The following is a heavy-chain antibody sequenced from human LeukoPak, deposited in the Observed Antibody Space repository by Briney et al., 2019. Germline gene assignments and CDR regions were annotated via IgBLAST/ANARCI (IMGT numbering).Heavy chain of an antibody. J-gene: IGHJ4*02. CDR2: ISGSGGST. D-gene: IGHD4-17*01. CDR3: AKDPLGDYVFDY. CDR1: GFTFSSYA. V-gene: IGHV3-23*01. Sequence: GGSLRLSCAASGFTFSSYAMSWVRQAPGKGLEWVSAISGSGGSTYYADSVKGRFTISRDNFKNTLYLQMNSLRAEDTAVYYCAKDPLGDYVFDYWGQGTLVTVSS.